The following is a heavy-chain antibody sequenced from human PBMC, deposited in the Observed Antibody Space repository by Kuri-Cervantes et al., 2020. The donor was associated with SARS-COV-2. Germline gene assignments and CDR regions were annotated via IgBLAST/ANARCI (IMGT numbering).Heavy chain of an antibody. Sequence: GESLKISCAASGFTFSSYAMSWVRQAPGKGLEWVSAISGSGGSTYYADSVKGRFTISRDNSKNTLYLQMNSLRAEDTAVHYCARDVTGYSSSWYGYYYYGMDVWGQGTTVTVSS. J-gene: IGHJ6*02. CDR1: GFTFSSYA. D-gene: IGHD6-13*01. V-gene: IGHV3-23*01. CDR2: ISGSGGST. CDR3: ARDVTGYSSSWYGYYYYGMDV.